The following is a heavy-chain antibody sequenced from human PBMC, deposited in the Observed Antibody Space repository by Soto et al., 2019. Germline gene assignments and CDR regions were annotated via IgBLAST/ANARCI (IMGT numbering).Heavy chain of an antibody. D-gene: IGHD3-10*02. Sequence: QVQLVESGGGVVQPGRSLRLSCAASGFTFSSYGMHWVRQAPGKGLEWVAFIWHDGGNKFYAESVKGRFTISRDNSKNTVFLQMNNLRGEDSAVYYCARDHGMFLSYYYYGMDVWGQGTTVSVSS. CDR1: GFTFSSYG. V-gene: IGHV3-33*01. CDR2: IWHDGGNK. CDR3: ARDHGMFLSYYYYGMDV. J-gene: IGHJ6*02.